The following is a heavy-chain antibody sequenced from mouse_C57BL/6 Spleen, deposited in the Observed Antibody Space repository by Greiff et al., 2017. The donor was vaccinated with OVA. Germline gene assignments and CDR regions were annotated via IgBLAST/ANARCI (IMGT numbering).Heavy chain of an antibody. D-gene: IGHD4-1*01. CDR1: GYTFTDYY. CDR3: ARGITGPYFDD. V-gene: IGHV1-26*01. CDR2: INPNNGGT. Sequence: EVQLQQSGPELVKPGASVKISCKASGYTFTDYYMNWVKQSPGKSLEWIGDINPNNGGTSYNQKFKGKATLTVDKSSSTAYMELRSLTSEDSAVYYCARGITGPYFDDWGQGTTLTVSS. J-gene: IGHJ2*01.